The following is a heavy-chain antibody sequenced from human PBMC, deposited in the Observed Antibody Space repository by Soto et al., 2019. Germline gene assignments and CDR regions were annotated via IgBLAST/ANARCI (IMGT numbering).Heavy chain of an antibody. J-gene: IGHJ4*02. V-gene: IGHV4-31*03. CDR2: IHYSGYT. CDR1: GGSISSGGYY. Sequence: QVQLQESGQGLVKPSETLSLSCSVSGGSISSGGYYWGWIRQHPVKGLEWIAYIHYSGYTYYNPYLKSRVTISVYTSKIQLSLTLSSVTAADTAVYYCARASRAVRLGGYYLDSWGQGTLVTVSS. D-gene: IGHD6-6*01. CDR3: ARASRAVRLGGYYLDS.